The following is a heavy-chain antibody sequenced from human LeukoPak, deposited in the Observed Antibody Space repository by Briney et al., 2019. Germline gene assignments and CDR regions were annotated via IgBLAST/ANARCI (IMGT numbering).Heavy chain of an antibody. CDR2: IYYSGST. CDR1: GGSISSGDYY. CDR3: ARDGCTNGVCRFDY. Sequence: SETLSLTCTVSGGSISSGDYYWSWIRQPPGKGLEWIGYIYYSGSTYYNPSLKSRVTISVDTSKNQFSLKLSSVTAADTAVYYCARDGCTNGVCRFDYWGQGTLVTVSS. J-gene: IGHJ4*02. V-gene: IGHV4-30-4*01. D-gene: IGHD2-8*01.